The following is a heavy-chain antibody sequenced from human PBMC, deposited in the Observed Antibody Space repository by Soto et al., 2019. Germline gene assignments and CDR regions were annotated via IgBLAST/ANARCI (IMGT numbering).Heavy chain of an antibody. CDR1: GGSIRSSSYY. CDR2: IYYSGST. V-gene: IGHV4-39*01. D-gene: IGHD3-10*01. J-gene: IGHJ6*03. CDR3: ARHGSSDYYGSVIFHSHYNYMVV. Sequence: SETLSLTCTVSGGSIRSSSYYWGWIRQPPGKGLEWIGSIYYSGSTYYNPSLKSRVTISVDTSKNQFSLKLSSVTAADTAVYYCARHGSSDYYGSVIFHSHYNYMVVRGKGTTVT.